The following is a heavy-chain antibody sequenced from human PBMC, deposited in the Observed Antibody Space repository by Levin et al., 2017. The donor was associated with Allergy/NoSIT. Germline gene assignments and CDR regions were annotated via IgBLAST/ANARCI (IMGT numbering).Heavy chain of an antibody. V-gene: IGHV3-30*04. CDR1: GFTFSSYA. CDR3: ARCITIFGGLRPDAFDI. CDR2: ISYDGSNK. J-gene: IGHJ3*02. Sequence: GGSLRLSCAASGFTFSSYAMHWVRQAPGKGLEWVAVISYDGSNKYYADSVKGRFTISRDNSKNTLYLQMNSLRAEDTAVYYCARCITIFGGLRPDAFDIWGQGTMVTVSS. D-gene: IGHD3-3*01.